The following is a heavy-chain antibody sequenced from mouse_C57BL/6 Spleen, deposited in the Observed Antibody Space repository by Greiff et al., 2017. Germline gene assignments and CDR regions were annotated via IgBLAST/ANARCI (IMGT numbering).Heavy chain of an antibody. Sequence: QVQLQQPGAELVKPGASVKLSCKASGYTFTSYWMHWVKQRPGQGLEWIGMIHPSSGSTNYNEKFKSKATLTVDKSSSTAYMQLSSLTSEDSAVYDCARWNYGYDGFSYAMDYWGQGTSVTVSS. CDR3: ARWNYGYDGFSYAMDY. V-gene: IGHV1-64*01. D-gene: IGHD2-2*01. J-gene: IGHJ4*01. CDR1: GYTFTSYW. CDR2: IHPSSGST.